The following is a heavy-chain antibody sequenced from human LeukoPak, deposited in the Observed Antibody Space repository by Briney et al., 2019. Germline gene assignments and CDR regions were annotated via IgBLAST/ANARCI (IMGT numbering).Heavy chain of an antibody. Sequence: PGGSLRLSCAASGFTFSSYGVHWVRQAPGKGLEWVAVISYDGSNKYYADSVKGRFTISRDNSKNTLYLQMNSLRAEDTAVYYCASRYDFWSGYYSSRYYYGMDVWGQGTTVTVSS. CDR2: ISYDGSNK. CDR1: GFTFSSYG. D-gene: IGHD3-3*01. CDR3: ASRYDFWSGYYSSRYYYGMDV. J-gene: IGHJ6*02. V-gene: IGHV3-30*03.